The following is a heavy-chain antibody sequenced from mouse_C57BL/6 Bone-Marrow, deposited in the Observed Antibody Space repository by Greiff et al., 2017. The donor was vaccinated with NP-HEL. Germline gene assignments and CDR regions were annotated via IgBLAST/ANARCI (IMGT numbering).Heavy chain of an antibody. D-gene: IGHD3-2*02. Sequence: VQLQQSGPGLVQPSQSLSITCTVSGFSLTSYSVHWVRQSPGTGLEWLGVIWSGGSTDYNAAFISRLSISKDNSKSQVFFKMNSLQADDTAIYYCARDSSGYWFAYWGQGTLVTVSA. CDR1: GFSLTSYS. CDR2: IWSGGST. V-gene: IGHV2-2*01. CDR3: ARDSSGYWFAY. J-gene: IGHJ3*01.